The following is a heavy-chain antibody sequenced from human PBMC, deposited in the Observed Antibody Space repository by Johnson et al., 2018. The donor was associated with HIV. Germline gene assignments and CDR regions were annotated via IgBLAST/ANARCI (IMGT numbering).Heavy chain of an antibody. CDR3: TTDLGSYLLTDAFDV. CDR2: IKSKTDGGTS. V-gene: IGHV3-15*01. J-gene: IGHJ3*01. D-gene: IGHD1-26*01. CDR1: GFTFSNAW. Sequence: VQLVESGGGLVKPGGSLRLSCAASGFTFSNAWMSWVRQAPGKGLEWVGRIKSKTDGGTSDYAAPVTGRFTISRYDSKNTLYLQMNSLKTEDTAVYYCTTDLGSYLLTDAFDVWGQGTMVTVSS.